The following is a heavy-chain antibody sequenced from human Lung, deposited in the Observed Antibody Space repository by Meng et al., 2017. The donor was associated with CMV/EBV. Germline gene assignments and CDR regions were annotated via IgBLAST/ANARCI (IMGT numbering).Heavy chain of an antibody. CDR1: GYTFTSYG. J-gene: IGHJ4*02. V-gene: IGHV1-18*01. Sequence: QVGQSGAEDRKPGASVKVSCKASGYTFTSYGLRWVRPAPGQGLEWMGCISTYNGNTNYAQKLQGRVTMTTDTSTSTVYMEVRSLRSDDTAVYYCARVWNYDILTGYYTHYFDYWGQGTLVTVSS. D-gene: IGHD3-9*01. CDR2: ISTYNGNT. CDR3: ARVWNYDILTGYYTHYFDY.